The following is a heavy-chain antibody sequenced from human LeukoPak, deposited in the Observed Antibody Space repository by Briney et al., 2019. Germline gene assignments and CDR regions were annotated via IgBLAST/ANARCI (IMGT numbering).Heavy chain of an antibody. CDR1: GLSVSDAW. CDR3: TGPPD. Sequence: GGSLRLSCAACGLSVSDAWMSWVRQAPGKGPEWVGRIKSKADGGTTDYAASVKGRFSISRDDAENTLYLQMNSLKTEDTAVYYCTGPPDWGQGTLVTVSS. CDR2: IKSKADGGTT. V-gene: IGHV3-15*01. J-gene: IGHJ4*02.